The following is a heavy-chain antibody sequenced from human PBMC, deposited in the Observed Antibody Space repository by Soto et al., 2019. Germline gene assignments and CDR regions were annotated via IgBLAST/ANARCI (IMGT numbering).Heavy chain of an antibody. V-gene: IGHV3-33*01. J-gene: IGHJ4*02. CDR2: IWYDGSNK. D-gene: IGHD3-16*02. CDR1: GFTFSSYG. CDR3: ARAGMDYDYVWGSYRYIPYFDY. Sequence: GGSLRLSCAASGFTFSSYGMHWVRQAPGKGLEWVAVIWYDGSNKYYADSVKGRFTISRDNSKNTLYLQMNSLRAEDTAVYYCARAGMDYDYVWGSYRYIPYFDYWGQGTLDTVSS.